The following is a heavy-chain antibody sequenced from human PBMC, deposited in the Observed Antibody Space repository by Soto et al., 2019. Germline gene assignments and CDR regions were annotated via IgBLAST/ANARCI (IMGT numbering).Heavy chain of an antibody. CDR2: ISHSGST. V-gene: IGHV4-34*01. J-gene: IGHJ3*02. Sequence: SETLSLTCAVSGGSFSAYHWTWIRQTPGKGLEWIGEISHSGSTNYKPSLKSRVTISADPSKKQFSLNLTSMTAADSGVYYCARGECSSNYCFTRWALDIWGQGTVVTGSS. D-gene: IGHD2-2*01. CDR3: ARGECSSNYCFTRWALDI. CDR1: GGSFSAYH.